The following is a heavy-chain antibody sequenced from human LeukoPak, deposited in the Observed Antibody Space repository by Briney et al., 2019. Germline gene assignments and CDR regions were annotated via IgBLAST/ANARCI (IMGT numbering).Heavy chain of an antibody. V-gene: IGHV3-74*01. CDR3: VSFYETY. J-gene: IGHJ4*02. CDR1: GFTFSNYW. D-gene: IGHD2-2*01. CDR2: INSDGSWT. Sequence: GGSLRLSCAASGFTFSNYWMHWVRQAPGKGLVWVSHINSDGSWTSYADSVKGRFTISKDNAKNTVYLQMNNLRAEDTAVYYCVSFYETYWGRGTLVTVSS.